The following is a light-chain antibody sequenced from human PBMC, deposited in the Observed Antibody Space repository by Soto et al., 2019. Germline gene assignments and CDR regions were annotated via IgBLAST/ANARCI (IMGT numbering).Light chain of an antibody. CDR2: GAS. CDR3: QQYGSSLPWT. V-gene: IGKV3-20*01. Sequence: EIVLTQSPGTLSLSPGERATLSCRAGQSVSYSYLAWYQQRPGQAPRPLIYGASTRATGIPDRFSGSGSGTDFTLTISRLEPEDFAVYYCQQYGSSLPWTFGQGTRVEMK. J-gene: IGKJ1*01. CDR1: QSVSYSY.